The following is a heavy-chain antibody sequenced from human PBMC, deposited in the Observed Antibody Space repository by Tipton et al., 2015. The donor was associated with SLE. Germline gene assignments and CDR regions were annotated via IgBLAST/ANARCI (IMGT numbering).Heavy chain of an antibody. V-gene: IGHV4-34*01. J-gene: IGHJ5*02. CDR3: ARRGSGWYVPFDT. CDR2: INHSGST. D-gene: IGHD6-19*01. CDR1: GGSFSGYY. Sequence: TLSLTCAVYGGSFSGYYWSWIRQPPGKGLEWIGEINHSGSTNYNPSLKSRVTVSIDKSKNQFSLKLNSVTAADTAVYYCARRGSGWYVPFDTWGQGTLVTVSS.